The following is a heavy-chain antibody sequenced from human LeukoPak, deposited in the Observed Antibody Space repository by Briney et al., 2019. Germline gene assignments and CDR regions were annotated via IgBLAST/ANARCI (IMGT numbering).Heavy chain of an antibody. J-gene: IGHJ4*02. V-gene: IGHV3-30*03. CDR2: ISYDGSNK. Sequence: GKSLRLSCAASGFTFSSYGMHWVRQAPGKGLEWVSFISYDGSNKYYADSVKGRFTISRDNSKNTLYLQMNSLGAEDTAVYYCARVGITMVRGVIHKPFDYWGQGTLVTVSS. D-gene: IGHD3-10*01. CDR1: GFTFSSYG. CDR3: ARVGITMVRGVIHKPFDY.